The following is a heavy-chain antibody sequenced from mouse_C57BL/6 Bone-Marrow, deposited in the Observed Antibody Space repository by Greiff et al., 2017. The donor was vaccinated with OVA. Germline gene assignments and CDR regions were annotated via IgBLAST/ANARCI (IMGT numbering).Heavy chain of an antibody. Sequence: VQLVESGPGLVQPSQSLSITCTVSGFSLTSYGVHWVRQSPGKGLEWLGVIWRGGSTDYNAAFMSRLSITKDNSKSQVFFKMNSLQADDTAIYYCAKAPIYDGYPAWFAYWGQGTLVTVSA. D-gene: IGHD2-3*01. V-gene: IGHV2-5*01. CDR3: AKAPIYDGYPAWFAY. CDR2: IWRGGST. CDR1: GFSLTSYG. J-gene: IGHJ3*01.